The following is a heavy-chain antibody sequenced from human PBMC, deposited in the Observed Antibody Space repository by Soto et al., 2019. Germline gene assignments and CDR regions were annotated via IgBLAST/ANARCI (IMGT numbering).Heavy chain of an antibody. J-gene: IGHJ6*02. CDR2: TIPMFGTP. Sequence: QVQLVQSGAEMQQPGASVRVSCKASGGTFSKYAFSWVRQAPGQGLEWLGGTIPMFGTPNYAQKFQGRVAISAEESTATVYMELSSRRSEDTAVYFCARPLRDRNYYYGMAVWGQGTTVTVSS. V-gene: IGHV1-69*01. D-gene: IGHD3-22*01. CDR1: GGTFSKYA. CDR3: ARPLRDRNYYYGMAV.